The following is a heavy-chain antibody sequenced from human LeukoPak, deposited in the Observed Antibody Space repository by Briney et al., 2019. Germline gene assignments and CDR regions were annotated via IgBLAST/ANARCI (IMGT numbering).Heavy chain of an antibody. D-gene: IGHD4-17*01. CDR1: GFSLSSYA. V-gene: IGHV3-23*01. CDR2: IGSDGGSI. Sequence: GGSLRLSCAAFGFSLSSYAMAWVRQAPGEGLEWVSVIGSDGGSIHYADSVKGRFSISRDTSKSALYLQMNSLRVEDTAVYYCAKYAPPTTLLTRFFDSWGQGTLVTVSS. J-gene: IGHJ4*02. CDR3: AKYAPPTTLLTRFFDS.